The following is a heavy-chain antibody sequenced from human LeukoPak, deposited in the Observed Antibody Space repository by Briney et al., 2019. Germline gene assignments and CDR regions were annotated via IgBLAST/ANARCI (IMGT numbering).Heavy chain of an antibody. CDR3: ARSRQASGLFNS. CDR2: IYDRGPA. D-gene: IGHD3-10*01. Sequence: PSQTLSLTCTVSSYAITSGGFSWNWIRQSPGKGLEWIGCIYDRGPAYYNPSLKSRFTISVGRPKNQFFLNVTSLTAADTAVYFCARSRQASGLFNSWGQGTLVVVSS. CDR1: SYAITSGGFS. V-gene: IGHV4-30-2*06. J-gene: IGHJ5*01.